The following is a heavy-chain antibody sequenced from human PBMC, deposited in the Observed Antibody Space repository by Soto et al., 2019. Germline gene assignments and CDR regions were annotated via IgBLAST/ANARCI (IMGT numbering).Heavy chain of an antibody. J-gene: IGHJ4*02. D-gene: IGHD3-10*01. CDR3: ATGGSGSYFFNY. CDR1: GFTFSSYA. Sequence: GGSLRLSCAASGFTFSSYAMSWVRQAPGKGLEWVSAISGSGGSTYYADSVKGRFTISRDNSKNTLYLQMNSLRAEDTAVYYCATGGSGSYFFNYWGQGTLVTVSS. CDR2: ISGSGGST. V-gene: IGHV3-23*01.